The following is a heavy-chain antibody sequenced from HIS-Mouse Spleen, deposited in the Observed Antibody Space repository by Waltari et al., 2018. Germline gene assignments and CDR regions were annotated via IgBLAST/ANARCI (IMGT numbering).Heavy chain of an antibody. V-gene: IGHV4-39*07. J-gene: IGHJ6*02. Sequence: QLQLQESGPGLVKPSETLSLTCTVSGGSISSSSYYWGWIRQPPGKGLEWIGSIYYSGSTYYNPSLKSRVTISVDTSKNQFSLKLSSVTAADTAVYYCARVLWFGELFPYYYYGMDVWGQGTTVTVSS. CDR2: IYYSGST. CDR3: ARVLWFGELFPYYYYGMDV. CDR1: GGSISSSSYY. D-gene: IGHD3-10*01.